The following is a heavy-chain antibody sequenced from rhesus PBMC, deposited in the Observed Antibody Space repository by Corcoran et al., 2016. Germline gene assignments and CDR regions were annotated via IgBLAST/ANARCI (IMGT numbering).Heavy chain of an antibody. V-gene: IGHV3S5*01. J-gene: IGHJ4*01. D-gene: IGHD3-28*01. CDR2: ISNGGLST. CDR3: AKVSDSGYMYFDY. CDR1: GFTFSSYG. Sequence: EVQLVESGGGLVQPGGSLRLSCAASGFTFSSYGMSWVRQAPGKGLEWVSYISNGGLSTYSADSVKGRFTISRDNSKNTLSLQMNSLRAEDTAVYYCAKVSDSGYMYFDYWGQGVLVTVSS.